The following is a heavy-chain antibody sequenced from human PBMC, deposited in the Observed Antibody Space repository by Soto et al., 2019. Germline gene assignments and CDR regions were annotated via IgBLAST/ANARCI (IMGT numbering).Heavy chain of an antibody. J-gene: IGHJ4*02. D-gene: IGHD6-13*01. V-gene: IGHV1-8*01. Sequence: QVQLVQSGAEVKKPGASVKVSCKASGYTFTSYDINWVRQATGQGLEWMGWMNPNSGNTGYAQKFQGRVTMTRNTSISRVYVELRGLRYGETAVDYCAGVSPGTSWGQGTLVTVSS. CDR3: AGVSPGTS. CDR2: MNPNSGNT. CDR1: GYTFTSYD.